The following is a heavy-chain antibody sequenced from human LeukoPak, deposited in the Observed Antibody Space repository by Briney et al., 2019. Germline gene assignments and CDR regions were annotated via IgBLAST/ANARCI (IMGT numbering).Heavy chain of an antibody. CDR3: ARGSRDGYNFRYDY. J-gene: IGHJ4*02. Sequence: GASVKVSCKASGGTFSSYAISWVRQAPGQGLEWMGRIIPILGIANYAQKFQGRATITADKSTSTAYMELSSLRSEDTAVYYCARGSRDGYNFRYDYWGQGTLVTVSS. CDR1: GGTFSSYA. CDR2: IIPILGIA. V-gene: IGHV1-69*04. D-gene: IGHD5-24*01.